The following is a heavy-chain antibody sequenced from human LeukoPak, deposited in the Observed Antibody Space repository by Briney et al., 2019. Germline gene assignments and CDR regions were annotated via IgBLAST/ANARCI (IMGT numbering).Heavy chain of an antibody. J-gene: IGHJ4*02. CDR3: AKDWEWFGEFSN. Sequence: GGSLRLSCAASGFIFRSYAMSWVRHAPGKGLEGVSAISSSGGSTYYADSVKGRFTISRDNSKNTLYLQMNSLRAEDTAVYYCAKDWEWFGEFSNWGQGTLVTVSS. CDR2: ISSSGGST. D-gene: IGHD3-10*01. CDR1: GFIFRSYA. V-gene: IGHV3-23*01.